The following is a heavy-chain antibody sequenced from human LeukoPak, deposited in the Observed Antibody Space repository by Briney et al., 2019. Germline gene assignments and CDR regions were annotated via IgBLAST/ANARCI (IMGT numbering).Heavy chain of an antibody. CDR2: IYSGGST. CDR3: AKDGRMPSLLWFGELPYYFDY. Sequence: GGSLRLSCAASGFTVSSNYMSWVRQAPGKGLEWGSVIYSGGSTYYADSVKGRFTISRDNSKNTLYLQMNSLRAEDTAVYYCAKDGRMPSLLWFGELPYYFDYWGQGTLATVSS. J-gene: IGHJ4*02. D-gene: IGHD3-10*01. V-gene: IGHV3-53*01. CDR1: GFTVSSNY.